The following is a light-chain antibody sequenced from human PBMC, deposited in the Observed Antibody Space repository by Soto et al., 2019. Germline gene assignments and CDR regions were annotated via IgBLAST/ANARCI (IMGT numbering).Light chain of an antibody. Sequence: QAVVTQPPSASGAPGRRVTISCSGSSSNIGTNSVNWYQQLPGTAPKLLIYSRNQRRSGVPDRFSGSKSGTIASLAISGLQSEDEADYYCASWDDSLNGPVFGGGTKLTVL. J-gene: IGLJ2*01. CDR2: SRN. V-gene: IGLV1-44*01. CDR3: ASWDDSLNGPV. CDR1: SSNIGTNS.